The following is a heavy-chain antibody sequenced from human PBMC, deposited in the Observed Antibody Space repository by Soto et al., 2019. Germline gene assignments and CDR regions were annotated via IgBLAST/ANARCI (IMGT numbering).Heavy chain of an antibody. Sequence: ASVKVSCKASGYTFTSYGISWVRQAPGQGLEWMGWISAYNGNTNYAQKLQGGVTMTTDTSTSTAYMELRSLRSDDTAVYYCARPVSGSYYYYYGMDVWGQGTTVTVSS. CDR2: ISAYNGNT. J-gene: IGHJ6*02. CDR1: GYTFTSYG. CDR3: ARPVSGSYYYYYGMDV. V-gene: IGHV1-18*01. D-gene: IGHD3-10*01.